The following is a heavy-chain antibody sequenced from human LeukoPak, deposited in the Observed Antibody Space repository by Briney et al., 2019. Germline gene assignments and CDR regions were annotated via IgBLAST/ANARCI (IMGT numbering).Heavy chain of an antibody. CDR2: ISSSSSYI. J-gene: IGHJ6*02. D-gene: IGHD2-21*02. CDR1: GFTFSSYS. Sequence: PGGSLRLSCAASGFTFSSYSMNWVRQAPGKGLEWVSSISSSSSYIYYADSVKGRFTISRHNSKNTLYLQMNSLRAEDTAVYYCARAYCGGDCYANYYGMDVWGQGTTVTVSS. CDR3: ARAYCGGDCYANYYGMDV. V-gene: IGHV3-21*04.